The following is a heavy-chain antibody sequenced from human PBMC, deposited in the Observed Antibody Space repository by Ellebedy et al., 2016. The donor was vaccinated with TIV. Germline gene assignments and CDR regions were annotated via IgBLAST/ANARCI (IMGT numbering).Heavy chain of an antibody. J-gene: IGHJ6*02. CDR3: ARSPKDHFYHGTDV. CDR2: IIGSGGST. V-gene: IGHV3-23*01. Sequence: GESLKISCAASGFSFSTYAMSWVRQAPGKGLEWVTGIIGSGGSTNYVDSVKGRFTISRDNSKNTLFLQMNSLRDEDTAVYYCARSPKDHFYHGTDVWGQGTTVTVSS. D-gene: IGHD2/OR15-2a*01. CDR1: GFSFSTYA.